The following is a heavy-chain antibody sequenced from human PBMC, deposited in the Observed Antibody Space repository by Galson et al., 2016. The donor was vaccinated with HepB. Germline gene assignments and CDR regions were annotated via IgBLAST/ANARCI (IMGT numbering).Heavy chain of an antibody. CDR2: IKDDGSEK. CDR1: GLTFSSYW. D-gene: IGHD1-26*01. CDR3: AGGSGWDAEH. Sequence: SLRLSCAASGLTFSSYWMNWVRQARGKGLEWVANIKDDGSEKNYVDSVKGRFTISRDNAQNSLYLQMNPLGAEYTAVYYCAGGSGWDAEHWGQGTLVTVSS. J-gene: IGHJ1*01. V-gene: IGHV3-7*03.